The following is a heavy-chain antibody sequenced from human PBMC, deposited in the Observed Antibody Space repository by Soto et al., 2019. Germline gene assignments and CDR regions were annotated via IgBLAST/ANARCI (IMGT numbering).Heavy chain of an antibody. CDR1: GFTFSSYS. Sequence: GGSLRLSCAASGFTFSSYSMNWVRQAPGKGLEWVSYISSSSSTTYYADSVKGRFTISRDNAKNSLYLQMNSLRAEDTAAYYCARDSPHPNDYGGYDAFDIWGQGTMVTVSS. V-gene: IGHV3-48*01. J-gene: IGHJ3*02. CDR2: ISSSSSTT. CDR3: ARDSPHPNDYGGYDAFDI. D-gene: IGHD4-17*01.